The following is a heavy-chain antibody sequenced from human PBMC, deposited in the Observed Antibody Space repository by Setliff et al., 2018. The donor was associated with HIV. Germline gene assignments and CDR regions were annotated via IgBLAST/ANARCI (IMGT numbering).Heavy chain of an antibody. CDR2: IIPMFGTL. V-gene: IGHV1-69*05. CDR1: GGTFSSYA. D-gene: IGHD1-26*01. J-gene: IGHJ3*02. Sequence: SVKVSCKASGGTFSSYAINWVRQAPGQGLEWMGGIIPMFGTLNFAQEFQGRVTITTDESTSTAYMELNSLRSEDTAVYYCARGHSHGYGYSGSYGPFDIWGQGTMVTV. CDR3: ARGHSHGYGYSGSYGPFDI.